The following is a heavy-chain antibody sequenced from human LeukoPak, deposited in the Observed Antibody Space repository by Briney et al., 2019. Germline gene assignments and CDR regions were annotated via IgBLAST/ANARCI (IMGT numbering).Heavy chain of an antibody. CDR3: ARDRPGFGMIEPPEY. J-gene: IGHJ4*02. D-gene: IGHD3-22*01. CDR2: ISANNGNT. Sequence: ASVKVSCKASGYTFTSYGISWVRQAPGQGLEWMGWISANNGNTKYTQKFQGRVTMTTDTSTRTAYMELRSLRSDDTAVYYCARDRPGFGMIEPPEYWGQGTQVTVPS. CDR1: GYTFTSYG. V-gene: IGHV1-18*01.